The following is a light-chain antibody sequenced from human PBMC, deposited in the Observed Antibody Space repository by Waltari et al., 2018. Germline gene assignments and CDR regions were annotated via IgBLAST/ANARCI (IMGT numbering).Light chain of an antibody. CDR3: QQRSNWPQLT. CDR1: QSVSSY. CDR2: DAS. J-gene: IGKJ4*01. V-gene: IGKV3-11*01. Sequence: EIVLTQSPATLSLSPGDRVTLSCRASQSVSSYLAWYQQKPGQAPRLLIYDASNRATGIPARFSGSGSGTDFTLTISSLEPEDFAVYYCQQRSNWPQLTFGGGTKVEIK.